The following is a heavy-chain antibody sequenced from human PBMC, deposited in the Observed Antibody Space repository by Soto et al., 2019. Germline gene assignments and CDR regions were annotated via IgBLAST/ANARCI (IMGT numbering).Heavy chain of an antibody. CDR1: GGSISSVSYY. D-gene: IGHD3-3*01. CDR3: ARTLRRSTNWFDP. Sequence: SETLSLTCTVSGGSISSVSYYWSWIRQHPGKGLEWIGYISYSGSTYYNRSLESRVTTSVDTSKNQFSLNLISVTAADTALYYCARTLRRSTNWFDPWGQGTPVTVS. V-gene: IGHV4-31*03. J-gene: IGHJ5*02. CDR2: ISYSGST.